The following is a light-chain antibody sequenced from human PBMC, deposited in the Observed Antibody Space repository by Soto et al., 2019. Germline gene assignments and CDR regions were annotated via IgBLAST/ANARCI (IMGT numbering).Light chain of an antibody. V-gene: IGKV1-13*02. Sequence: AIQLTQSPSSLSASVGDRVTITCRASQDIRGALAWYQQKPGKAPKILIYDVSTLESGVPSRFSGSSSGTDFTLTISSLQPVDFATDNCQQFNSYPITFGQGTRLEIK. J-gene: IGKJ5*01. CDR2: DVS. CDR1: QDIRGA. CDR3: QQFNSYPIT.